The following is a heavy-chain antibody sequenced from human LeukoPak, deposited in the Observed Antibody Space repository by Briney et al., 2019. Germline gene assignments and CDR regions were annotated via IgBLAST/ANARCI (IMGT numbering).Heavy chain of an antibody. CDR2: IYYSGST. Sequence: SETLSLTCTVSGGSISSSSYYWGWIRQPPGKGLEWIGSIYYSGSTYYNPSLKSRVTISVDTSKNQFSLKLSSVTAADTAVYYCASGMVVAATLDYWGQGTLVTVSS. CDR3: ASGMVVAATLDY. D-gene: IGHD2-15*01. V-gene: IGHV4-39*07. J-gene: IGHJ4*02. CDR1: GGSISSSSYY.